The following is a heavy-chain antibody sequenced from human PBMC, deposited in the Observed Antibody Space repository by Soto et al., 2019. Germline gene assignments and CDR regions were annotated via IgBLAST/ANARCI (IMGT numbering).Heavy chain of an antibody. J-gene: IGHJ6*02. D-gene: IGHD5-18*01. Sequence: QVQLVESGGGVVQTGRSLRLSCAASRFTFSSYGMHWVRQAPGKGLEWVAVISYDGSNKYYADSVKGRFTISRDNSKNTLYLQMNSLGAEDTAAYYCAKTLSGYNYGPSGSYYYGMDVWGQGTTVTVSS. CDR2: ISYDGSNK. CDR3: AKTLSGYNYGPSGSYYYGMDV. V-gene: IGHV3-30*18. CDR1: RFTFSSYG.